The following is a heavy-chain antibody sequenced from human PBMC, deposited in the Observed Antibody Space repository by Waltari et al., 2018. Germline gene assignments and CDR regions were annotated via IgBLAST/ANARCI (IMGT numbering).Heavy chain of an antibody. D-gene: IGHD6-19*01. V-gene: IGHV3-53*01. Sequence: EVQLVESGGGLIQPGGSLRLSCAASGFTVSSNYMSWVRQAPGKGLEWVSVIYSGGSTYYADSVKGRFTISRDNSKNTLYLQMNSLRAEDTAVYYCARGNPRGSGWFLARMGVSYYFDYWGQGTLVTVSS. CDR3: ARGNPRGSGWFLARMGVSYYFDY. CDR2: IYSGGST. CDR1: GFTVSSNY. J-gene: IGHJ4*02.